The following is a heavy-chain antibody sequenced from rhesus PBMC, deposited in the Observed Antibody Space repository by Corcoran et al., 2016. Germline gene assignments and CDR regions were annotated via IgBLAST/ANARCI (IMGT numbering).Heavy chain of an antibody. V-gene: IGHV4-73*01. CDR1: GGSISGYPY. CDR2: IHGKSAST. J-gene: IGHJ4*01. D-gene: IGHD2-33*01. Sequence: QVKLQQWGEGLVKPSETLSLTCAVYGGSISGYPYWSCIRPPPGRGLEWIGYIHGKSASTNNNPSLKNRVTISKDTSKNQFSLKLNSGTAADTAVYYCAGGGVAAPGRFDYWGQGVLVTVSS. CDR3: AGGGVAAPGRFDY.